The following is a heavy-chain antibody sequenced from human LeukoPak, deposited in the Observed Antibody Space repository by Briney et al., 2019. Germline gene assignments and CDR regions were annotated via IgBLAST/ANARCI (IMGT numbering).Heavy chain of an antibody. V-gene: IGHV3-74*01. Sequence: GGSLRLSCAATGFTFSSYWMHWVRQAPGKGLVWVSRINSDGSSTSYADSVKGRFTISRDNAKNSLYLQMNSLRAEDTAVYYCAREYCSGGSCYLFDYWGQRTLVTVSS. D-gene: IGHD2-15*01. CDR3: AREYCSGGSCYLFDY. CDR2: INSDGSST. J-gene: IGHJ4*02. CDR1: GFTFSSYW.